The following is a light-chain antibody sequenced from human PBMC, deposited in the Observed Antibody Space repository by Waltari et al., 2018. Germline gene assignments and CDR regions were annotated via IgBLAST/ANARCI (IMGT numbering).Light chain of an antibody. Sequence: QSVLTQPPSVSGAPGQRVPISCTGSSSNIGAGYDVHWYQQLPGTAPKLLLSGNSNRPSGVPDRFSGSKSGTSASLAITGLQAEDEADYYCQSYDSSLSGRGVFGGGTKLTVL. CDR2: GNS. V-gene: IGLV1-40*01. CDR3: QSYDSSLSGRGV. J-gene: IGLJ2*01. CDR1: SSNIGAGYD.